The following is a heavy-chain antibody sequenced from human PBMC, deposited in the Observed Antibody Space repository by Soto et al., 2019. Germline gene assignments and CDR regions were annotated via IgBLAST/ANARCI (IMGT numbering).Heavy chain of an antibody. CDR3: AKDERYCSGGSCYSGGYYYYGMDV. Sequence: GGSLRLSCAASGFTFSSYGMHWVRQAPGKGLEWVAVISYDGSNKYYADSVKGRFTISRDNSKNTLYLQMNSLRAEDTAVYYCAKDERYCSGGSCYSGGYYYYGMDVWGQGTTVTVSS. CDR2: ISYDGSNK. D-gene: IGHD2-15*01. V-gene: IGHV3-30*18. J-gene: IGHJ6*02. CDR1: GFTFSSYG.